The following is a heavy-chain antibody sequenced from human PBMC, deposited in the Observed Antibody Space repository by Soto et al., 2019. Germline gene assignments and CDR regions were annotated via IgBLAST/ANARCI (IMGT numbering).Heavy chain of an antibody. D-gene: IGHD5-18*01. V-gene: IGHV3-33*01. CDR1: GFSFSSYA. CDR3: ARDVETTKANYYYYGMDV. J-gene: IGHJ6*02. Sequence: QEQLVESGGGVVQPGRSLRLSCAASGFSFSSYAMHWVRQAPGKGLEWVALIWHDGSTTSYADSVKGRFTISRDNSKNTHYLQMNNLRAEDTAVYYCARDVETTKANYYYYGMDVWGRGTPVTFSS. CDR2: IWHDGSTT.